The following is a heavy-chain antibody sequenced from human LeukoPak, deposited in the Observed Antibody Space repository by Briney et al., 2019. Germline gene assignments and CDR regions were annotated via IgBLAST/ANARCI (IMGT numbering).Heavy chain of an antibody. CDR1: GGSISDYS. D-gene: IGHD3-10*01. V-gene: IGHV4-59*01. CDR2: LYYSGST. Sequence: SETLSLTCSVSGGSISDYSWSWIRQPPGKGLEWIGDLYYSGSTNYNPSLKSRVIISIDTSKKQSSLKLSSVTAADTAVYYCARDGVLRAPGWFDSWGQGTLVTVSP. CDR3: ARDGVLRAPGWFDS. J-gene: IGHJ5*01.